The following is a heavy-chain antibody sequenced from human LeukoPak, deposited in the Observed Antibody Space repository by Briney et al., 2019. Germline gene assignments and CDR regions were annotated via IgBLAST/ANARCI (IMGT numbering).Heavy chain of an antibody. CDR2: IKQDGSEK. D-gene: IGHD1-1*01. CDR1: GFTFSSYW. Sequence: GGSLRLSCAASGFTFSSYWMSWVRQAPGKGLEWVANIKQDGSEKYYVDSVKGRFTISRDNAKNSLYLQMNSLRAEDTAVYYCARERQLERLAFGKEGSAFDYWGQGTLVTVSS. J-gene: IGHJ4*02. CDR3: ARERQLERLAFGKEGSAFDY. V-gene: IGHV3-7*01.